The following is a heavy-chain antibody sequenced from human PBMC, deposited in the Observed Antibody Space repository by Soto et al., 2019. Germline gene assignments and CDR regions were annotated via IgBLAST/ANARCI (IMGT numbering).Heavy chain of an antibody. CDR1: GFTFSNAW. J-gene: IGHJ4*02. CDR3: TTQHYDILTGYVDY. CDR2: IKSKTDGGTT. V-gene: IGHV3-15*01. D-gene: IGHD3-9*01. Sequence: EVQLVESGGGLVKPGGSLRLSCAASGFTFSNAWMSWVRQAPGKGLEWVGRIKSKTDGGTTDYAAPVKGRFTISRDDSKNTLYLQMNSLKTEDTAVYYCTTQHYDILTGYVDYWGQGTLVTVSS.